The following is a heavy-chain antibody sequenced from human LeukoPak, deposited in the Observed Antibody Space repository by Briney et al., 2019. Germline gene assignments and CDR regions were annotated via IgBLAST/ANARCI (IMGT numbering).Heavy chain of an antibody. CDR1: GGSISSGGYY. CDR3: ARVEVGYSSPPRNFDY. V-gene: IGHV4-30-2*01. CDR2: IYHSGST. Sequence: SQTLSLTCTVSGGSISSGGYYWSWIRQPPGKGLEWIGYIYHSGSTYYNPSLKSRVTIPVDRSKNQFSLKLSSVTAADTAVYYCARVEVGYSSPPRNFDYWGQGTLVTVSS. J-gene: IGHJ4*02. D-gene: IGHD6-13*01.